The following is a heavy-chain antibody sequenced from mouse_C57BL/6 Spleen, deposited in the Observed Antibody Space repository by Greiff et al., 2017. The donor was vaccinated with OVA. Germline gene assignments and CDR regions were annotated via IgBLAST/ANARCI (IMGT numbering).Heavy chain of an antibody. CDR1: GFTFSSYA. J-gene: IGHJ2*01. V-gene: IGHV5-9-1*02. CDR3: TRDRGYDYPYYFDY. D-gene: IGHD2-4*01. CDR2: ISSGGDYI. Sequence: EVQRVESGEGLVKPGGSLKLSCAASGFTFSSYAMSWVRQTPEKRLEWVAYISSGGDYIYYADTVKGRFTISRDNARNTLYLQMSSLKSEDTAMYYCTRDRGYDYPYYFDYWGQGTTLTVSS.